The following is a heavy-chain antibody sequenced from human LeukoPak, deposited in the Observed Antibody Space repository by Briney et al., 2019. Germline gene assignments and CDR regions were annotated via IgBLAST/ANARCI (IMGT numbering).Heavy chain of an antibody. CDR2: IKRDGSEK. D-gene: IGHD6-19*01. Sequence: GGSLRLSCSASGFTFSTYWMSWVRQAPGKGREWVANIKRDGSEKYYVDSVKGRFTISRDNAKNSLDLQMNSLRVEDTAVYYCARLGPASSGWPESFDYWGQGTLVTVSS. V-gene: IGHV3-7*03. CDR3: ARLGPASSGWPESFDY. J-gene: IGHJ4*02. CDR1: GFTFSTYW.